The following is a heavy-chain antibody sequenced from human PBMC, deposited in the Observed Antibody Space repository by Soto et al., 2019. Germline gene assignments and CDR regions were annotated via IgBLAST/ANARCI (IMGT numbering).Heavy chain of an antibody. Sequence: TSETLSLTCAVYGGSFSGYYWSWIRQPPGKGLEWIGEINHSGSTNYNPSLKSRVTISVDTSKNQFSLKLSSVTAADTAVYYCARVYCGSDCNKQYFDYWGQGTLVTVSS. J-gene: IGHJ4*02. V-gene: IGHV4-34*01. D-gene: IGHD2-21*02. CDR1: GGSFSGYY. CDR2: INHSGST. CDR3: ARVYCGSDCNKQYFDY.